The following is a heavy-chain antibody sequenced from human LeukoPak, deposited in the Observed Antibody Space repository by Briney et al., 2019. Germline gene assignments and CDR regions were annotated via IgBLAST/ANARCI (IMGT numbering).Heavy chain of an antibody. Sequence: GGSLRLSCAASGFTFSTYAVHWVRQAPGKGLEWVAVISYDGSKRYYADSVKGRFTISRDNSKNAFLQMNSLRAEDTAVYYCARASDRYSSSWWYYFDYWGQGTLVTVSS. D-gene: IGHD6-13*01. CDR2: ISYDGSKR. CDR3: ARASDRYSSSWWYYFDY. V-gene: IGHV3-30-3*01. J-gene: IGHJ4*02. CDR1: GFTFSTYA.